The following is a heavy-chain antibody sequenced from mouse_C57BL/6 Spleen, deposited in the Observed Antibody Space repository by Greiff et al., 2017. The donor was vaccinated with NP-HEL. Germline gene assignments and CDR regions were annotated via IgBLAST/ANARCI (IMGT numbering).Heavy chain of an antibody. J-gene: IGHJ2*01. Sequence: EVKLMESGPELVKPGASVKMSCKASGYTFTDYNMHWVKQSHGKSLEWIGYINPNNGGTSYNQKFKGKATLTVNKSSSTAYMELRSLTSEDSAVYYWARGGYDVGDYWGKGTTLTVSS. CDR1: GYTFTDYN. CDR3: ARGGYDVGDY. V-gene: IGHV1-22*01. CDR2: INPNNGGT. D-gene: IGHD2-2*01.